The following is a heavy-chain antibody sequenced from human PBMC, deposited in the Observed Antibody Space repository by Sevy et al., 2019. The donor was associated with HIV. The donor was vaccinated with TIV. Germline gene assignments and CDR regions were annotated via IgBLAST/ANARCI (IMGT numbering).Heavy chain of an antibody. D-gene: IGHD3-10*02. V-gene: IGHV4-39*01. J-gene: IGHJ4*02. Sequence: SETLSLTCTVSGGSISSSSYYWGWIRQPPGKGLEWIGTIYNSGTTYYNPSLKSRVTISVDMPKNQVSLKLRSVTAADTAEYYCARHAPETSDLYLYVDYWGQGALVTVSS. CDR3: ARHAPETSDLYLYVDY. CDR2: IYNSGTT. CDR1: GGSISSSSYY.